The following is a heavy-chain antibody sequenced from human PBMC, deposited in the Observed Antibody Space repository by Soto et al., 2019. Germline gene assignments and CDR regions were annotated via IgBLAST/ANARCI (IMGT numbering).Heavy chain of an antibody. CDR1: GGPISSGGYY. J-gene: IGHJ4*02. D-gene: IGHD7-27*01. V-gene: IGHV4-31*03. CDR2: IFYSGST. CDR3: ARGPLTPYFDY. Sequence: SETLSLTCTVSGGPISSGGYYWSWIRQHPGKGLEWIGYIFYSGSTYYNPSLKSRVSISVDTSKNQFSLKLSSVTAADTAVFYCARGPLTPYFDYWGQGALVTAPQ.